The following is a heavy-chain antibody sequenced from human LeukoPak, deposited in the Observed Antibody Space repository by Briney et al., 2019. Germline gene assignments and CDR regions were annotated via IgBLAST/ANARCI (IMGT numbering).Heavy chain of an antibody. CDR1: GYTFNTYW. D-gene: IGHD4-17*01. J-gene: IGHJ5*02. CDR3: ARLRTTRGPVTVTPSYPDSPNWFDP. Sequence: GESLKISCKGSGYTFNTYWIGWVRQMPGKGLEWMGIINPSDSDTTYSPSFQGQVTISADRSISTAYLQWSSLKASDTAIYYCARLRTTRGPVTVTPSYPDSPNWFDPWGQGTLVTVSS. CDR2: INPSDSDT. V-gene: IGHV5-51*01.